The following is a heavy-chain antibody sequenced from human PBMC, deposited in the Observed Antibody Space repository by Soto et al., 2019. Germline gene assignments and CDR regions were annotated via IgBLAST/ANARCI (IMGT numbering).Heavy chain of an antibody. D-gene: IGHD2-8*01. CDR3: ARDIVLMVYAIRPYYYYGMDV. V-gene: IGHV3-30-3*01. J-gene: IGHJ6*02. CDR1: GFTFSSYA. CDR2: ISYDGSNK. Sequence: PXGSLRLSCAAAGFTFSSYAMHWVRQAPGKGLEWVAVISYDGSNKYYADSVKGRFTISRDNSKNTLYLQMNSLRAEDTAVYYCARDIVLMVYAIRPYYYYGMDVWGQGTTVTVSS.